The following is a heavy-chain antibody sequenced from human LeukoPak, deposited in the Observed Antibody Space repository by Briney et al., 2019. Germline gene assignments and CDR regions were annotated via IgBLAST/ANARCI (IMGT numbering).Heavy chain of an antibody. J-gene: IGHJ3*02. CDR3: ARDRYYGSGSWGRAFDI. Sequence: SQTLSPTCTVSGYSISSVYYGGWIRQPPGKGLEWIGSIYHSGSTYYNPSLKSRVTISVNTSKNQSSLKLSYVTAADTAVYYCARDRYYGSGSWGRAFDIWGKGTMVTVSS. CDR1: GYSISSVYY. V-gene: IGHV4-38-2*02. D-gene: IGHD3-10*01. CDR2: IYHSGST.